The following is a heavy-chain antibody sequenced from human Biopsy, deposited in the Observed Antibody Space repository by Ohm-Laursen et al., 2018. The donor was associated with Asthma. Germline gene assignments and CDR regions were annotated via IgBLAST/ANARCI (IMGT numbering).Heavy chain of an antibody. CDR1: GFAFSNYG. CDR2: VTYDGISQ. CDR3: ARERAGVLGSYNGMEV. V-gene: IGHV3-30*03. Sequence: SLRLSCTASGFAFSNYGMHWVRQVAGKGLDWVAVVTYDGISQYYAESVKGRFTISRDNSRNTLNLQMNSVRPDDTAVYFCARERAGVLGSYNGMEVWGQGTTVAVSS. J-gene: IGHJ6*02. D-gene: IGHD2-8*01.